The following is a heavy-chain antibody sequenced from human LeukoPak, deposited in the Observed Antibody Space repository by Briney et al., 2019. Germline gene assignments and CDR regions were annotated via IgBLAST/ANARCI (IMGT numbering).Heavy chain of an antibody. D-gene: IGHD5-12*01. V-gene: IGHV3-30*02. CDR3: ARDGVASTDH. J-gene: IGHJ4*02. Sequence: PGGSLRLSCAASGFSFSYFGMHWVRQAPGKGLEWVAFIQSDGNIQYYEDSVKGRFTISRDKSRKTVDLQMSSLRLEDTAIYLCARDGVASTDHWGQGTLVTVSS. CDR1: GFSFSYFG. CDR2: IQSDGNIQ.